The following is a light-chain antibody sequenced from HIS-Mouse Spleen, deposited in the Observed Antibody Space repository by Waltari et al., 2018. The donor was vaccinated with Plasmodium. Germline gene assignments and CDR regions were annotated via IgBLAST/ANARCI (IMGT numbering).Light chain of an antibody. CDR3: NSRDSSGNHLV. CDR1: SLRSYY. CDR2: GKN. V-gene: IGLV3-19*01. J-gene: IGLJ2*01. Sequence: SSELTQDPAVSVALGQTVRITCQGDSLRSYYASWYQQKPGQAPVLVIYGKNNRTSWIPDRSSGSSSGNTASLTSTGTQAEDEADYYCNSRDSSGNHLVFGGGTKLTVL.